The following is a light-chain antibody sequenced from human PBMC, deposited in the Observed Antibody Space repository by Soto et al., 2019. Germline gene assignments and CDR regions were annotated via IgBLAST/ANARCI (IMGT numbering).Light chain of an antibody. V-gene: IGLV2-8*01. J-gene: IGLJ3*02. Sequence: QSVLTQPPSASGSPGQSVTISCTGTSSDVGGYNYVSWYQQYPGRAPKLMIYEVTKRPSGVPDRFSGSKSGNTASLTVSGLQAEDEADYFCSSYAASNSSYFVFRGGTKLTVL. CDR2: EVT. CDR3: SSYAASNSSYFV. CDR1: SSDVGGYNY.